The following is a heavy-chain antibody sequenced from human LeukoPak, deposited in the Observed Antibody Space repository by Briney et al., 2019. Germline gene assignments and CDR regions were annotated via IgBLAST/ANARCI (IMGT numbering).Heavy chain of an antibody. CDR2: TYYRSKWYN. D-gene: IGHD3-16*01. J-gene: IGHJ4*02. V-gene: IGHV6-1*01. Sequence: SQTLSLTCAISGDSVSSNSAAWNWIRQSPSRGLEWLGRTYYRSKWYNDYAVSVKSRITINPDTSKNQFSLQLNSVTPEDTAVYYCARDSLGGYGPPNKYDPPNFDYWGQGTLVTVSS. CDR1: GDSVSSNSAA. CDR3: ARDSLGGYGPPNKYDPPNFDY.